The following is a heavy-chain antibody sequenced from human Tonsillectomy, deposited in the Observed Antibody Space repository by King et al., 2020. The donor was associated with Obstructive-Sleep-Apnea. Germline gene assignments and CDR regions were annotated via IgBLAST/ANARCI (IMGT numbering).Heavy chain of an antibody. Sequence: VQLVESGGGLVKPGGSLRLSCAASGFTFSDYFMDWIRQAPGKGLEWVSYISSSGSNKNYADSVKGRFTISRDNANNSLYLQMNSLRAEDTALYYCARRVAAVTEYFDCWGQGTLVTVSS. V-gene: IGHV3-11*01. D-gene: IGHD2-15*01. CDR1: GFTFSDYF. CDR3: ARRVAAVTEYFDC. CDR2: ISSSGSNK. J-gene: IGHJ4*02.